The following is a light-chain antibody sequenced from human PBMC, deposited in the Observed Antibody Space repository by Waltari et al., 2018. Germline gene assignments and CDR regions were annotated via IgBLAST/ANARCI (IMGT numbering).Light chain of an antibody. J-gene: IGKJ2*01. CDR3: QQSYSSVMYT. CDR1: QTINRH. Sequence: DIQMTQSPSSLSASVGDRVTITCRASQTINRHLNWYQQKPGEAPKLLIYAAYSLQSGVPSRFSGSGTGTDFTLTISSLQREDFATYYCQQSYSSVMYTFGQGTKLEI. CDR2: AAY. V-gene: IGKV1-39*01.